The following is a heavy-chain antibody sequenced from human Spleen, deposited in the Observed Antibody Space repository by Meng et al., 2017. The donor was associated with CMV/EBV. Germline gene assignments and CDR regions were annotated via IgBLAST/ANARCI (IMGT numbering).Heavy chain of an antibody. Sequence: ASVKVSCKASGYTFTGYYIHWVRQAPGQGLQWMGWINPNSGGANQAQKFQGRVTMTRDTSISTAYMELSSLRSDDAAVYYCARDHWVSGSSGYYYFDYWGQGTLVTVSS. D-gene: IGHD3-22*01. CDR1: GYTFTGYY. CDR3: ARDHWVSGSSGYYYFDY. J-gene: IGHJ4*02. CDR2: INPNSGGA. V-gene: IGHV1-2*02.